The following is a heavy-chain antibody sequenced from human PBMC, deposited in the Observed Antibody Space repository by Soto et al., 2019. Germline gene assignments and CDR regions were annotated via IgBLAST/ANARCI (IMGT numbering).Heavy chain of an antibody. Sequence: EVQLVESGGGLVQPGGSLRLSCAASGFTVSDNYMNWVRQAPGKGLEWVAVIYRGTTYYADSVKGRFTISRDNSKNTLYLQMRSLRPEDTAMYYCARDVDRRDYDSTGYSFDYWGQGTLVAVSS. D-gene: IGHD3-22*01. CDR3: ARDVDRRDYDSTGYSFDY. CDR1: GFTVSDNY. J-gene: IGHJ4*02. CDR2: IYRGTT. V-gene: IGHV3-66*01.